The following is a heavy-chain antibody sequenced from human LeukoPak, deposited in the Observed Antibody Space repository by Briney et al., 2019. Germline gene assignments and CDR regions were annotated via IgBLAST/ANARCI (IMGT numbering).Heavy chain of an antibody. V-gene: IGHV4-59*01. J-gene: IGHJ4*02. CDR1: GGSLQNYY. Sequence: SETLSLTCTVSGGSLQNYYWSWIRQPPGKGLEWIGYIYYSGSTLYNPSLKSRVSISVDTSKKQFSLKLRSVTAADTAVYCCVRGLARFDVRLDSWGQGTLVTVSS. D-gene: IGHD3-10*02. CDR2: IYYSGST. CDR3: VRGLARFDVRLDS.